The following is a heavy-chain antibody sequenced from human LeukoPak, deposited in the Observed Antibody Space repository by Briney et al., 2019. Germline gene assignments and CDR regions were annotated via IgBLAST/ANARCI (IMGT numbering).Heavy chain of an antibody. J-gene: IGHJ4*02. CDR1: GGSFSGYY. CDR2: INHSGST. V-gene: IGHV4-34*01. Sequence: SETLSLTCAVYGGSFSGYYWSWIRQPPGKGLEWIGEINHSGSTNYNPSLKSRVTISVDTSKNQFSLKLSSVTAADTALYYCARGGYNSPSYNYWGQGTLVTVSS. CDR3: ARGGYNSPSYNY. D-gene: IGHD1-1*01.